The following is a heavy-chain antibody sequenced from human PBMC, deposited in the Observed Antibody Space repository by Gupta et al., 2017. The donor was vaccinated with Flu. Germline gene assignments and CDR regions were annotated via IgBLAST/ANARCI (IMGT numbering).Heavy chain of an antibody. CDR2: YNHSGST. Sequence: QVQLQPWGAGQLKSSETLSLTCEISGGSCNPCYWTWVRHPPGKGLEWIGEYNHSGSTNYNPSLKSRDTISIDTTKHQFSLNLSSVTAADTAVYYCSRKSPDLTIATNKWGQGTLGTVSS. J-gene: IGHJ4*02. CDR1: GGSCNPCY. D-gene: IGHD4-11*01. CDR3: SRKSPDLTIATNK. V-gene: IGHV4-34*01.